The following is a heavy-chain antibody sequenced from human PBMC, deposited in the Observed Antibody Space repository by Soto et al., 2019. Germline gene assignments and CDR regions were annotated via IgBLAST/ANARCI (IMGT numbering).Heavy chain of an antibody. D-gene: IGHD1-26*01. V-gene: IGHV3-15*01. CDR3: IWKGATFDY. J-gene: IGHJ4*02. Sequence: EVQLVESGGGLVRPGESLRLSCAASGFTFSGAWMNWVRQPPGKGLGWVGLIRSKTSGGTADYAAPVKGRFTDSRDDSKTTLYLQMNSLKTEDTAMYYCIWKGATFDYWGQGTLVTVSS. CDR1: GFTFSGAW. CDR2: IRSKTSGGTA.